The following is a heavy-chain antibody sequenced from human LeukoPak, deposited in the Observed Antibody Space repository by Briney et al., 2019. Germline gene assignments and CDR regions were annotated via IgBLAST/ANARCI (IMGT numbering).Heavy chain of an antibody. CDR1: GGSFSGYY. CDR3: ARGGRWGARRGYCSSTSCYGLERWFDP. V-gene: IGHV4-34*01. D-gene: IGHD2-2*01. J-gene: IGHJ5*02. Sequence: SETLSLTCAVYGGSFSGYYWSWIRQPPGKGLEWIGEINHSGSTNYNPSLKSRVTISVDTSKNQFSLKLSSVTAADTAVYYCARGGRWGARRGYCSSTSCYGLERWFDPLGPGNPGHRLL. CDR2: INHSGST.